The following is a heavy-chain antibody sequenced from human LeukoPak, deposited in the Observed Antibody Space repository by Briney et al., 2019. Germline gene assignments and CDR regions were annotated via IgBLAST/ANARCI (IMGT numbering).Heavy chain of an antibody. J-gene: IGHJ4*02. Sequence: PGRSLRLSCAASGFTVSSNYMSWVRQAPGKGLEWVAVIYSGGGTYHADSVKGRFTISRDISKNTLYLQMNSLRAEDTAVYFCAGGTISPRYYFDYWGQGTLVTASS. V-gene: IGHV3-66*02. CDR2: IYSGGGT. CDR1: GFTVSSNY. CDR3: AGGTISPRYYFDY. D-gene: IGHD3-3*01.